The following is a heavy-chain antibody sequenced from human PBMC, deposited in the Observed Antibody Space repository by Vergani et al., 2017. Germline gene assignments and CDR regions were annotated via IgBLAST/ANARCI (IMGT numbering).Heavy chain of an antibody. CDR1: GFTFSSYG. Sequence: QVQLVESGGGVVQPGRSLRLSCAASGFTFSSYGMHWVRQAPGKGLEWVAVISYDGSNKYYADSVKGRFTISRDNSKNTPYLQMNSLRAEDTAVYYCAKVGEGYCSSTSCYTEAYFQHWGQGTLVTVSS. J-gene: IGHJ1*01. D-gene: IGHD2-2*02. V-gene: IGHV3-30*18. CDR2: ISYDGSNK. CDR3: AKVGEGYCSSTSCYTEAYFQH.